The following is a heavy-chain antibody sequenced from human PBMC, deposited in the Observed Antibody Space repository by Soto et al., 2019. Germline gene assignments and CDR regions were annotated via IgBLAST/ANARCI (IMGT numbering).Heavy chain of an antibody. CDR3: ARPVGEQSYAMDV. V-gene: IGHV4-39*01. D-gene: IGHD1-26*01. CDR2: IYYTGST. CDR1: GGSISSSSYY. J-gene: IGHJ6*02. Sequence: SETLSLTCAVSGGSISSSSYYWDWIRQPPGKGLEWIGSIYYTGSTYYNPSLKSRVTISVDRSKNQFSLTLSSVTAADTAVYYCARPVGEQSYAMDVWGQGTTVTVSS.